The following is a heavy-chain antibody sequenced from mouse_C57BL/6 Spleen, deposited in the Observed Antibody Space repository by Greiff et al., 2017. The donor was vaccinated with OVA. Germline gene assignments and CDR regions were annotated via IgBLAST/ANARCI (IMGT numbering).Heavy chain of an antibody. Sequence: VQLQQSGPGLVKPSQSLSLTCSVTGYSITSGYYWNWIRQFPGNKLEWMGYISYDGSNNYNPSLKNRISITRDTSKNQFFLKLNSVTTEDTATYYCARRAPYYYGSTFFDYWGQGTTLTVSS. CDR3: ARRAPYYYGSTFFDY. CDR2: ISYDGSN. D-gene: IGHD1-1*01. V-gene: IGHV3-6*01. J-gene: IGHJ2*01. CDR1: GYSITSGYY.